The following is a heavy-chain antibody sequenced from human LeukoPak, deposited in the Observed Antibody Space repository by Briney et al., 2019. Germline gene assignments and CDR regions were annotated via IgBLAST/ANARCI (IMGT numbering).Heavy chain of an antibody. V-gene: IGHV3-21*01. CDR2: ISSSSRFL. CDR1: GFTFSSYG. J-gene: IGHJ3*02. Sequence: GGSLRLSCAASGFTFSSYGMNWVRQAPGKGLEWVSFISSSSRFLYSSDSLKGRFTISRDNAKNSLFLQMDSLRVEDTAVYYCAREDGSGLRAFDIWGQGTMVTVSS. D-gene: IGHD3-10*01. CDR3: AREDGSGLRAFDI.